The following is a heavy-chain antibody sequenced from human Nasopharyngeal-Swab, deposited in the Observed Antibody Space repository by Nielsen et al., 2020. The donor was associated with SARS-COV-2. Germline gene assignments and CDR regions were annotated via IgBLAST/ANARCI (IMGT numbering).Heavy chain of an antibody. D-gene: IGHD5-12*01. V-gene: IGHV3-48*03. J-gene: IGHJ4*02. CDR1: GFTFSSYE. Sequence: GESLKISCAASGFTFSSYEMNWVRQAPGKGLEWVSYISSSGSTIYYADSAKGRFTISRDNAKNSLYLQMNSLRAEDTAVYYCARVDIVATIDYWGQGTLVTVSS. CDR3: ARVDIVATIDY. CDR2: ISSSGSTI.